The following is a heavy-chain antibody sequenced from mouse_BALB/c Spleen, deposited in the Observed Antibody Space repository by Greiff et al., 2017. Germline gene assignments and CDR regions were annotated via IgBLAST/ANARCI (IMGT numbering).Heavy chain of an antibody. CDR3: ARSYGNSFAY. V-gene: IGHV1-4*01. CDR1: GYTFTSYT. J-gene: IGHJ3*01. Sequence: VNVVESGAELARPGASVKMSCKASGYTFTSYTMHWVKQRPGQGLEWIGYINPSSGYTNYNQKFKDKATLTADKSSSTAYMQLSSLTSEDSAVYYCARSYGNSFAYWGQGTLVTVSA. D-gene: IGHD2-1*01. CDR2: INPSSGYT.